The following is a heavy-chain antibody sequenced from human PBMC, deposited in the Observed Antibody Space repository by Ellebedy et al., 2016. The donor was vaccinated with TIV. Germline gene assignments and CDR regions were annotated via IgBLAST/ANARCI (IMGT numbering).Heavy chain of an antibody. V-gene: IGHV3-11*01. CDR2: ISDSGNSI. D-gene: IGHD7-27*01. J-gene: IGHJ4*02. Sequence: GESLKISCAASGFTFSHYYMNWIRQAPVKGLESLSYISDSGNSIVYADSVRGRFTISWDNAKNSLYVEMNNLRADDTAVYYCARDVTGIRGFGYWGQGTLVTVSS. CDR1: GFTFSHYY. CDR3: ARDVTGIRGFGY.